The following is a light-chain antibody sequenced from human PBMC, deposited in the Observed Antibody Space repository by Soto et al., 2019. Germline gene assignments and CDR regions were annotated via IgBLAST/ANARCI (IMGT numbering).Light chain of an antibody. CDR3: QSYDSSLSGSV. CDR2: GNN. Sequence: QAVVTQPPSVSGAPGQRVTISCTGSSSNIGAGYDVHWYQQLPGTSPKLLMYGNNNRPSGVPDRFSGSKSGTSASLAITGRQAEDEADYDCQSYDSSLSGSVFGGGTKLTVL. CDR1: SSNIGAGYD. V-gene: IGLV1-40*01. J-gene: IGLJ2*01.